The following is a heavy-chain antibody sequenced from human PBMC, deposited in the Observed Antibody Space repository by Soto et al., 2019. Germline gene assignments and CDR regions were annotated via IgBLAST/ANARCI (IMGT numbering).Heavy chain of an antibody. V-gene: IGHV3-48*02. CDR2: IRSSSSTI. CDR1: GFTFSSNS. D-gene: IGHD3-10*01. CDR3: ASSGSGSYHFDY. Sequence: GGSLRLSCAASGFTFSSNSMNWVRQAPGKGLEWVSYIRSSSSTIYYADSVKGRFTISRDNVKNSLYLQMNSLRDEDTAVYYCASSGSGSYHFDYWGQGTVVTVS. J-gene: IGHJ4*02.